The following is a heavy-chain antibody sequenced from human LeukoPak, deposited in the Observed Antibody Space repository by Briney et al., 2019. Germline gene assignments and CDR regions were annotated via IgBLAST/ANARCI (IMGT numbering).Heavy chain of an antibody. CDR3: TREASVWELLYFDY. CDR2: IRSKAYGGTT. D-gene: IGHD1-26*01. Sequence: GGSLRLSCTASGFTFGDYAMSWFRQAPGKGLEWVGFIRSKAYGGTTEYAASVKGRFTTSRDDSKSIAYLQMNSLKTEDTAVYYCTREASVWELLYFDYWGQGTLVTVSS. J-gene: IGHJ4*02. CDR1: GFTFGDYA. V-gene: IGHV3-49*03.